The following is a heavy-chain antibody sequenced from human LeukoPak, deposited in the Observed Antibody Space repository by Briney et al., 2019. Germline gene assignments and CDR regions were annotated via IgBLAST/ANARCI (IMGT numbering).Heavy chain of an antibody. Sequence: SETLSLTCTVSDYSISSGYYWGWIRQPPGKGLEWIGSIYHNGDTYYNPSLKSRVTISVDTSKNQFSLKLSSVTAADAAVYYCARAGYSHGTGYYFDYWGQGALVTVSS. CDR2: IYHNGDT. CDR1: DYSISSGYY. V-gene: IGHV4-38-2*02. CDR3: ARAGYSHGTGYYFDY. J-gene: IGHJ4*02. D-gene: IGHD5-18*01.